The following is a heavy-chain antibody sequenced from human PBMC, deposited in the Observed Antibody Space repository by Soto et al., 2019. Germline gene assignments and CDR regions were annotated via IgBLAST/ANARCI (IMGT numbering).Heavy chain of an antibody. Sequence: QVQLVQSGAEVKKPGASGKVSCKASGYTFTSYDISWVRQATGQGLEWMGWMNPNSGDTVYAQKFQGRVVRTATTSISTAYMELSSLRSEDPAVYYCAIDQWPGDYWGQGTLVTVSS. CDR3: AIDQWPGDY. CDR1: GYTFTSYD. V-gene: IGHV1-8*01. D-gene: IGHD6-19*01. CDR2: MNPNSGDT. J-gene: IGHJ4*02.